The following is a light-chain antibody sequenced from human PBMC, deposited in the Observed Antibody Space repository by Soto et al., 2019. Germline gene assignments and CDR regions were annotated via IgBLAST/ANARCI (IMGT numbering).Light chain of an antibody. V-gene: IGLV2-11*01. CDR1: SSDVGGYNY. Sequence: SVLTQPRSVSGSPGQSVTISCTGTSSDVGGYNYVSWYQQHPGKAPKLMIYDVSKRPSGVPDRFSGSKSGNTASLTISGLQAEDEADYYCCSYAGSYTRYVFGTGTKLTVL. CDR2: DVS. CDR3: CSYAGSYTRYV. J-gene: IGLJ1*01.